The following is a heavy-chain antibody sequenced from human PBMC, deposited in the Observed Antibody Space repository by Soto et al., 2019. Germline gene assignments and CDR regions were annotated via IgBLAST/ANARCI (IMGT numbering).Heavy chain of an antibody. CDR1: GFTVSSHY. J-gene: IGHJ6*02. D-gene: IGHD2-2*01. CDR2: INSGGST. Sequence: GGSLRLSCAPSGFTVSSHYMSWVRQAPGKGLEWVSVINSGGSTYYADSVKGRFTISRDHSRNTLYLQMNSLRVEDTAVYYCAREVFCRSSSCHVRYGMDVWGQGTTVTVSS. CDR3: AREVFCRSSSCHVRYGMDV. V-gene: IGHV3-53*01.